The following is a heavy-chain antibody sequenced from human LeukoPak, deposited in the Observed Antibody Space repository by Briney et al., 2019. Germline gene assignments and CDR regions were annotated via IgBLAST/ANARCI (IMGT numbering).Heavy chain of an antibody. CDR1: GFTFSTYW. Sequence: GGSLRLSCAASGFTFSTYWMSWVRQAPGKGLEWVANIKEDGSEKYYGDSVKGRFTISRDNAKNSLYLEMNSLRVEDTAVYYCARDSSGYQWGQGTLVAVSS. D-gene: IGHD3-22*01. CDR3: ARDSSGYQ. J-gene: IGHJ4*02. CDR2: IKEDGSEK. V-gene: IGHV3-7*01.